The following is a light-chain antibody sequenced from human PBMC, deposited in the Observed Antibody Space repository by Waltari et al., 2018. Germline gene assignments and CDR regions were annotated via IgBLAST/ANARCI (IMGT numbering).Light chain of an antibody. CDR2: EVS. V-gene: IGLV2-14*01. CDR3: SSYTTSSAPGV. Sequence: QSALTQPASVSGSPGQSLPISCSGTDSDVGSYEFVSWYQQHPGKAPHLIIYEVSNRPSGISNRFSASKSGNTASLTISGLQAEDEADYYCSSYTTSSAPGVFGTGTRVTVL. J-gene: IGLJ1*01. CDR1: DSDVGSYEF.